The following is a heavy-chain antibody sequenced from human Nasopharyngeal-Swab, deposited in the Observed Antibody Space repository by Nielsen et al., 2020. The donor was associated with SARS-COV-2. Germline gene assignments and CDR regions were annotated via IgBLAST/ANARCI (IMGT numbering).Heavy chain of an antibody. Sequence: SETLSLSCTVSGASISSSSYSWGWIRQPPRKGLEWIGNIFYGGNTYYNSSLRSRVTISLDTSKNQFSLKLSSVTAADTAVYYCARVIVGADYFDYWGQGTLVTVSS. D-gene: IGHD1-26*01. V-gene: IGHV4-39*07. CDR1: GASISSSSYS. CDR2: IFYGGNT. J-gene: IGHJ4*02. CDR3: ARVIVGADYFDY.